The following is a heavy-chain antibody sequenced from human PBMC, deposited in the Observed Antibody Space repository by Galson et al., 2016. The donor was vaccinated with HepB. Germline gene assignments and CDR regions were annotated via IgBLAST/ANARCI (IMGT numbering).Heavy chain of an antibody. CDR1: GGSLSGYY. CDR3: VRGPRLAGYRSIIKH. D-gene: IGHD6-19*01. CDR2: INHSGST. J-gene: IGHJ1*01. V-gene: IGHV4-34*01. Sequence: ETLSLTCGVYGGSLSGYYWSWIRQPPGKGLEWIGEINHSGSTTYNPSLKSRVPISGDTSKNQVSLKLTPVTAADTAVYYCVRGPRLAGYRSIIKHWGQGTLVTVSS.